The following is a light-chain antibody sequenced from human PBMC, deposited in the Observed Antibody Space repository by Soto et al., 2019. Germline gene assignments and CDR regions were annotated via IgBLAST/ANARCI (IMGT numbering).Light chain of an antibody. Sequence: QSVLTQPRSVSGSPGQSVTISCTGTSSDVGNYNYVSWYQQHPSKAPKVMIYDVNKWPSGVPDRFSGSKSGNTASLTISGLQAEDEADYYCCSYAGSYTWVFGGGTKLTVL. J-gene: IGLJ3*02. CDR3: CSYAGSYTWV. V-gene: IGLV2-11*01. CDR2: DVN. CDR1: SSDVGNYNY.